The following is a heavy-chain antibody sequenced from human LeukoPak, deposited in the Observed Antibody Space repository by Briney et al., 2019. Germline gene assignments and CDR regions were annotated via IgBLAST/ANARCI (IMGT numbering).Heavy chain of an antibody. Sequence: GGSLRLSCAASGFTFNNYWIHWVRQVPGKGLVWVSRINNDGSSASYVDSVKGRFTISRDNAKNTLFLQMNSLRAEDTAVYYCAKDSLRGDCLDYWGQGTLVTVSS. D-gene: IGHD2-21*02. CDR2: INNDGSSA. CDR1: GFTFNNYW. V-gene: IGHV3-74*01. CDR3: AKDSLRGDCLDY. J-gene: IGHJ4*02.